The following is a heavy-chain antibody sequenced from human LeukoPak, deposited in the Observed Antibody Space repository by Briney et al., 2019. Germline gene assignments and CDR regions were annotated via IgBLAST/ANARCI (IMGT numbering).Heavy chain of an antibody. CDR3: ARWSDGYCSSTSCNYYYGMDV. Sequence: GGSLRLSCAASGFTFSSYAMSWVRQAPGKGLEWVSAISGSGGSTYYADSVKGRFTISRDNAKNSLYLQMNSLRAEDTAVYYCARWSDGYCSSTSCNYYYGMDVWGQGTTVTVSS. J-gene: IGHJ6*02. CDR1: GFTFSSYA. V-gene: IGHV3-23*01. D-gene: IGHD2-2*03. CDR2: ISGSGGST.